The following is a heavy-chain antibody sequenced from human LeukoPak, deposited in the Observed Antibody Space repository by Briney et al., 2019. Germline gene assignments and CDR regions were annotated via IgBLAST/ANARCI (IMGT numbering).Heavy chain of an antibody. J-gene: IGHJ2*01. CDR3: ARDLLYSGSYSWYFDL. CDR2: IYYDGGNK. D-gene: IGHD1-26*01. CDR1: GFTFSRNG. V-gene: IGHV3-33*01. Sequence: PGGSLRLSCAASGFTFSRNGMHWVRQAPGKGLERVALIYYDGGNKYYVDSVKGRFTISRDNSKNMLYLQMNSLRAEDTAVYYCARDLLYSGSYSWYFDLWGRGIPVTVSS.